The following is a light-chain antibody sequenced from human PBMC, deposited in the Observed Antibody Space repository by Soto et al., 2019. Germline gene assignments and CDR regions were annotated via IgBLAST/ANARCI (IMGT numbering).Light chain of an antibody. Sequence: QSALTQPASVSGSPGQSITISCSGTNSDVGDYAYVSWYQHHPGKAPKLMIYDVSNRPSGVSNRFCGSKSGNTASLTISGLQAEDEADYYCSSNTTSSPVVFGGGTKLTVL. CDR2: DVS. J-gene: IGLJ3*02. V-gene: IGLV2-14*03. CDR3: SSNTTSSPVV. CDR1: NSDVGDYAY.